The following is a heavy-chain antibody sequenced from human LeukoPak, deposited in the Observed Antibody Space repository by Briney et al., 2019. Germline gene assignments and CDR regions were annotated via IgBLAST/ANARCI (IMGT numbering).Heavy chain of an antibody. J-gene: IGHJ5*02. Sequence: GGSLRLSCAASGITFSGSAMHWVRQASGKGLEWVGRIRSKANSYATAYAASVKGRFTISRDDSKNTAYLQMNSLKTEDTAVYYCTRQAGYYGSGSYYNSNWFDPWGQGTLVTVSS. V-gene: IGHV3-73*01. D-gene: IGHD3-10*01. CDR3: TRQAGYYGSGSYYNSNWFDP. CDR2: IRSKANSYAT. CDR1: GITFSGSA.